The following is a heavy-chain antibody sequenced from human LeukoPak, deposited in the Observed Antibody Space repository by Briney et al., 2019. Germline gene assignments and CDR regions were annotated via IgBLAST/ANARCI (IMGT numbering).Heavy chain of an antibody. CDR2: IKQDGSEK. Sequence: PGGSLRLSCAASGFTFSSYWMSWVRQAPGKGLEWVANIKQDGSEKYYVDSVKGRFTISRDNAKNSLYLQMNSLRAEDTAVYYCARARGRITIFGVVDYFDYWGQGTLVTVSS. V-gene: IGHV3-7*01. D-gene: IGHD3-3*01. CDR3: ARARGRITIFGVVDYFDY. J-gene: IGHJ4*02. CDR1: GFTFSSYW.